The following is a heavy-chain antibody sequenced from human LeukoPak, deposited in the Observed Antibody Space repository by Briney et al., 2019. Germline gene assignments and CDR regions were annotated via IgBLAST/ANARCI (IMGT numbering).Heavy chain of an antibody. CDR2: INPNSGGT. V-gene: IGHV1-2*02. D-gene: IGHD3-3*01. CDR1: GYTFTGYY. CDR3: ATEASGLNWFDP. Sequence: ASVKVSCKASGYTFTGYYMHWVRQAPGQGLEWMGWINPNSGGTNYAQKFQGRVTMTRDTSITTTYMELSRLTPDDSAVYFCATEASGLNWFDPWGQGTLVTVSS. J-gene: IGHJ5*02.